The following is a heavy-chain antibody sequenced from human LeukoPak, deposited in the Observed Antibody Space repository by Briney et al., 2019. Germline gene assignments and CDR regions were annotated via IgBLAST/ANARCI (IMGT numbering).Heavy chain of an antibody. V-gene: IGHV3-33*08. CDR1: GFTFSSYA. J-gene: IGHJ4*02. Sequence: GGSLRLSCEASGFTFSSYAMSWVRQAPGKGLEWVALIWYDGSNTYYADSVKGRFTISRDNSKNTLYLQMNSLRAEDTAVYYCARGECSGGTCLSTFDYWGQGTLVTVSS. D-gene: IGHD2-15*01. CDR3: ARGECSGGTCLSTFDY. CDR2: IWYDGSNT.